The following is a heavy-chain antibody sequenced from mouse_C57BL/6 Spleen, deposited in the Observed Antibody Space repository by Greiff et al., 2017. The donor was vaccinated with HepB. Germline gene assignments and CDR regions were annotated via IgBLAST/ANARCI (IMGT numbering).Heavy chain of an antibody. Sequence: EVKLVESGGDLVKPGGSLKLSCAASGFTFSSYGMSWVRQTPDKRLEWVATISSGGSYTYYPDSVKGRFTISRDNAKNTLYLQMSSLKSEDTAMYYCARDGYDVKYAMDYWGQGTSVTVSS. V-gene: IGHV5-6*01. J-gene: IGHJ4*01. CDR3: ARDGYDVKYAMDY. CDR2: ISSGGSYT. D-gene: IGHD2-2*01. CDR1: GFTFSSYG.